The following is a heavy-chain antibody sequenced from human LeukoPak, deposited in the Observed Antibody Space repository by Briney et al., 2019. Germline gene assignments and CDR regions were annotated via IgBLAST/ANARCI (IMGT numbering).Heavy chain of an antibody. D-gene: IGHD5-18*01. Sequence: SVKVSCXASGGTFSSYAISWVRQAHGQGLEWMAGIIPIFGTANYAQKFQGRVTITTDESTSTAYMELSSLRSGDTAVYYCASSGYSYGLMAGRFDYWGQGTLVTVSS. J-gene: IGHJ4*02. CDR1: GGTFSSYA. CDR3: ASSGYSYGLMAGRFDY. CDR2: IIPIFGTA. V-gene: IGHV1-69*05.